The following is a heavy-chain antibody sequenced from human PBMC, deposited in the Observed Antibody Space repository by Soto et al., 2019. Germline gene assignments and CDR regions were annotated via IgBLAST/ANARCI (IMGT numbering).Heavy chain of an antibody. CDR1: GFTFSSYG. V-gene: IGHV3-30*18. J-gene: IGHJ6*02. Sequence: QVQLVESGGGVVQPGRSLRLSGAASGFTFSSYGIHWVRQAPGKGLEWVALISYDGTDKYYADSVKGRFTISRDNSKNTLYLQMSSLGPEDTAVYYCVKERYAQLWLEDYGMDVWGQGTTVTV. CDR2: ISYDGTDK. CDR3: VKERYAQLWLEDYGMDV. D-gene: IGHD5-18*01.